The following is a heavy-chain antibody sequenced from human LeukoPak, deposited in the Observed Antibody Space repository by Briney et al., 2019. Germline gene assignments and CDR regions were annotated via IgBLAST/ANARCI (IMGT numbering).Heavy chain of an antibody. J-gene: IGHJ6*03. CDR2: FDPEDGET. D-gene: IGHD4-11*01. Sequence: ASVKVSCKVSGYTLTELSMHWVRQAPGKGLEWMGGFDPEDGETIYAQKFQGRVTMTEDTSTDTAYMELSSLRSEDTAVYFCARGRVSSSTWHSTYYYYFYMDVWGKGTTVTVSS. CDR1: GYTLTELS. CDR3: ARGRVSSSTWHSTYYYYFYMDV. V-gene: IGHV1-24*01.